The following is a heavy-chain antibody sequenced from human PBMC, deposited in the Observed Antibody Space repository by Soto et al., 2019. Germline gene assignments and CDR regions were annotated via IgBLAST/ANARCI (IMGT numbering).Heavy chain of an antibody. CDR3: ARESLNYDILTGYYRWFDP. Sequence: ASVKVSCKASGYTFTSYAMHWVRQAPGQRLEWMGWINAGNGNTKYSQKIQGKVTITRDTSASTAYMELSSLRSEDTAVYYCARESLNYDILTGYYRWFDPWGQGTLVTVSS. J-gene: IGHJ5*02. D-gene: IGHD3-9*01. CDR2: INAGNGNT. V-gene: IGHV1-3*01. CDR1: GYTFTSYA.